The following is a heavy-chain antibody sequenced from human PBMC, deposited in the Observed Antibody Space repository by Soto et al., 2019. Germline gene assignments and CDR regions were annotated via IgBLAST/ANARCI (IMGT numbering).Heavy chain of an antibody. CDR3: TRGAPSGPFYDY. CDR2: IKSKRDGGTI. D-gene: IGHD1-26*01. Sequence: EVHLVESGGGVVKPGGSLRLSCAASGFTFSNAWMTWVRQAPGKGLEWIGRIKSKRDGGTIDDAATVKVRFTISRDDSKNTLYLKMNSMKAEDTAIYYCTRGAPSGPFYDYWGQGTLVTVSS. CDR1: GFTFSNAW. J-gene: IGHJ4*02. V-gene: IGHV3-15*01.